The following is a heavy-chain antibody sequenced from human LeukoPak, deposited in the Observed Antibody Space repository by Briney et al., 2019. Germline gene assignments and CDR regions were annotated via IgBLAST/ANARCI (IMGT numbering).Heavy chain of an antibody. CDR3: ARSEWEQGYGFDI. Sequence: GGSLRLSCAASGFTFISYAMHWGREAPGKGLEWGAGISYDGSNKYYADSVKGRFTIYRANSQTTLYLQMYSLRPEATAVYYCARSEWEQGYGFDIWGQGTMVTVSS. J-gene: IGHJ3*02. D-gene: IGHD1-26*01. CDR1: GFTFISYA. CDR2: ISYDGSNK. V-gene: IGHV3-30*04.